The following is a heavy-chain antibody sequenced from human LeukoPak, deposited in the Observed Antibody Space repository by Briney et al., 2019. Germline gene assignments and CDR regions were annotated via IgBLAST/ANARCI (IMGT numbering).Heavy chain of an antibody. Sequence: GGSLRLSCAASGFTFSTSGMHWVRQAPGKGLEGVADVSYDGSNKCYADSVRGRFTISRDNSKNTLYLQMNTLRAEDAAVYYCAKDRTSSWSVDYWGQGTLVTVSS. CDR2: VSYDGSNK. D-gene: IGHD6-13*01. V-gene: IGHV3-30*18. J-gene: IGHJ4*02. CDR3: AKDRTSSWSVDY. CDR1: GFTFSTSG.